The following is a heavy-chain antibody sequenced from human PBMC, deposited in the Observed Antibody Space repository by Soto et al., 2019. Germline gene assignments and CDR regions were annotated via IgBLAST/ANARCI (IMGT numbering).Heavy chain of an antibody. D-gene: IGHD6-13*01. CDR3: ARLGVGEQQLVQVNYYYYYGMDV. CDR1: GGSISSSSYY. CDR2: IYYSGST. J-gene: IGHJ6*02. V-gene: IGHV4-39*01. Sequence: SETLSLTCTVPGGSISSSSYYWVWIRHPPGKGLEWIGSIYYSGSTYYNPSLKSRVTISVDTSKYQFSLKLSSVTAADTAVYYCARLGVGEQQLVQVNYYYYYGMDVWGQGTTVTVSS.